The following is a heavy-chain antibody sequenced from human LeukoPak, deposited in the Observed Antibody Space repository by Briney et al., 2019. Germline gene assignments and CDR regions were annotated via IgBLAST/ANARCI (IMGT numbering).Heavy chain of an antibody. CDR1: GHSISSGYY. J-gene: IGHJ6*03. CDR3: ARGGDGYNFDYYYYYMDV. Sequence: PSETLSLTCAVSGHSISSGYYWGWIRQPPGKGLEWIGSIYHSGSTYYNPSLKSRVTISVDTSKNQFSLKLSSVTAADTAVYYCARGGDGYNFDYYYYYMDVWGKGTTVTVSS. CDR2: IYHSGST. D-gene: IGHD5-24*01. V-gene: IGHV4-38-2*01.